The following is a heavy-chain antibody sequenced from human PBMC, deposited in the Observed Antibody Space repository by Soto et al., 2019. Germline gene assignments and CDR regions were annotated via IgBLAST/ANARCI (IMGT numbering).Heavy chain of an antibody. Sequence: PSETLSLTCTVSGGSISTGDYSWSWVRQSPGKGLEWIGHIYNSGITYYNPSLKSRVMISVDTSRNQFSLKLTSLTAADTAIYYCARATGYLEYWGQGTLATV. D-gene: IGHD5-12*01. V-gene: IGHV4-30-4*02. CDR1: GGSISTGDYS. CDR2: IYNSGIT. CDR3: ARATGYLEY. J-gene: IGHJ4*02.